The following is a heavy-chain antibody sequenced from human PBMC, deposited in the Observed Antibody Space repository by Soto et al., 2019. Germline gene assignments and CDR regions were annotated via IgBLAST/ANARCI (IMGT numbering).Heavy chain of an antibody. CDR3: ASKPLGHNAFDI. J-gene: IGHJ3*02. CDR2: INPNSGGT. Sequence: ASVKVSCKASGYTFTGYYMHWVRQAPGQGLEWMGWINPNSGGTNYAQKLQGWVTMTRDTSISTTYMELSMLRSDNTAVYYCASKPLGHNAFDIWGQGTMVTVSS. V-gene: IGHV1-2*04. CDR1: GYTFTGYY.